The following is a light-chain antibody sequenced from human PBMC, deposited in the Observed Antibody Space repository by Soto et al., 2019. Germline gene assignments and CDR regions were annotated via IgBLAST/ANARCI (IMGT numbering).Light chain of an antibody. CDR2: GAS. V-gene: IGKV3-15*01. CDR3: QQYNDWPRT. Sequence: EIVMTQSPGTLSLSPGETATLSCRASQSVSSDLAWYQQKSGQSPRLLIYGASTRATGIPARFSGSGFGTEFSLTISSLQSEDFAVYYCQQYNDWPRTFCQGTRVEI. CDR1: QSVSSD. J-gene: IGKJ1*01.